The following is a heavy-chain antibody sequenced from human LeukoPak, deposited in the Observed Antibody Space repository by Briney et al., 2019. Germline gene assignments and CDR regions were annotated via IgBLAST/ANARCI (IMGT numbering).Heavy chain of an antibody. V-gene: IGHV4-30-4*08. D-gene: IGHD5-12*01. Sequence: SQTLSLTCTVSGGSFSSGDYYWSWIRQPPGKGLEWITYIHYRGSAYYNPSLQSRVTISADTSKNQFSLKLSSVTAADTAVYYCARINREYSGYEVIDPWGQGTLVTVSS. J-gene: IGHJ5*02. CDR2: IHYRGSA. CDR1: GGSFSSGDYY. CDR3: ARINREYSGYEVIDP.